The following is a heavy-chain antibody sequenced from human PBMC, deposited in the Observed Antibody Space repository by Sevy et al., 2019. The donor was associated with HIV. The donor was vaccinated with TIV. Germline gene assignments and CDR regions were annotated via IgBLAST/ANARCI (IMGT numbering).Heavy chain of an antibody. D-gene: IGHD6-13*01. V-gene: IGHV3-30*04. CDR1: GFTFSSYA. J-gene: IGHJ4*02. CDR3: ARGDYSSSWSSSSFDY. CDR2: ISNDGSNK. Sequence: GGSLRLSCAASGFTFSSYAMHWVRQAPGKGLEWVAVISNDGSNKYYADSVKGRFTISRDNSKKTLYLQMNSLRAEDTAVYYCARGDYSSSWSSSSFDYWGQGTLVTVSS.